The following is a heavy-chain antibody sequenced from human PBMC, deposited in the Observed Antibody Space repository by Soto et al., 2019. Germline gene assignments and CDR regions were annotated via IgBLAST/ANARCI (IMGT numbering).Heavy chain of an antibody. Sequence: GESLKISCKGSGYSFTSYWIGWVRQMPGKGLEWMGIIYPGDSDTRYSPSFQGQVTISADKSISTAYLQWSSLKASDTAMYYCARYAAMAPYYYYGMDVWGQGTTVTVSS. V-gene: IGHV5-51*01. CDR2: IYPGDSDT. CDR1: GYSFTSYW. CDR3: ARYAAMAPYYYYGMDV. J-gene: IGHJ6*02. D-gene: IGHD5-18*01.